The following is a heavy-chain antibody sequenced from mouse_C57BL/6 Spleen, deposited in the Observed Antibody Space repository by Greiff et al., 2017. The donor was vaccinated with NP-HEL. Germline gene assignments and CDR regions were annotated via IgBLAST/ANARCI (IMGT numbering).Heavy chain of an antibody. Sequence: QVQLKESGAELVKPGASVKISCKASGYAFSSYWMNWVKQRPGKGLEWIGQIYPGDGDTNYNGKFKGKATLTADKSSSTAYMQLSSLTSEDSAVYFCARSPTGPWFAYWGQGTLVTVSA. CDR3: ARSPTGPWFAY. J-gene: IGHJ3*01. D-gene: IGHD4-1*02. CDR2: IYPGDGDT. CDR1: GYAFSSYW. V-gene: IGHV1-80*01.